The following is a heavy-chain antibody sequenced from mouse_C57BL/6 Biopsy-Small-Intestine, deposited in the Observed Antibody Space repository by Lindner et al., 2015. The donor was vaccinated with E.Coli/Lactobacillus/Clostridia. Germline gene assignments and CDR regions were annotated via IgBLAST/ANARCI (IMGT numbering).Heavy chain of an antibody. Sequence: VQLQESGPELVKPGASVKISCKASGYAFSSSWMNWVKQRPGKGLEWIGRIYPGDGDTNYNGKLKGKATLTADKSSSTAYMQLSSLTSEDSAVYFCARPLYYAMDYWGQGTSVTVTS. CDR2: IYPGDGDT. V-gene: IGHV1-82*01. D-gene: IGHD6-1*01. J-gene: IGHJ4*01. CDR3: ARPLYYAMDY. CDR1: GYAFSSSW.